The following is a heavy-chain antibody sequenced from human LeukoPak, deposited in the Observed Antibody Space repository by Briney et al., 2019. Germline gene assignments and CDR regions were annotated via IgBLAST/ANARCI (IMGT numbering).Heavy chain of an antibody. CDR2: IYYSGST. CDR3: ARVSGGSYYLDY. D-gene: IGHD1-26*01. J-gene: IGHJ4*02. Sequence: SETLSLTCTVSGGSISSSSYYWGWIRQPPGKGLEWIGSIYYSGSTYYNPSLKSRVTISVDTSKNQFSLKLSSVTAADTAVYYCARVSGGSYYLDYWGQGTLVTVSS. V-gene: IGHV4-39*07. CDR1: GGSISSSSYY.